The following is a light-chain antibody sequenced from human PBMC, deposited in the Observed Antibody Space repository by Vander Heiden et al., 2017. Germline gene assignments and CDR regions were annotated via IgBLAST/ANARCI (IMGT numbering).Light chain of an antibody. CDR3: QQCSSWPLT. J-gene: IGKJ4*01. Sequence: PGESATLSCRASQSVSSSLGWYQNKPGQAPRLLIYSASNRATGIPARFSGSGSGTDFTLTISSLEPEDFAVYYCQQCSSWPLTFGGGTKVEIK. CDR1: QSVSSS. V-gene: IGKV3-11*01. CDR2: SAS.